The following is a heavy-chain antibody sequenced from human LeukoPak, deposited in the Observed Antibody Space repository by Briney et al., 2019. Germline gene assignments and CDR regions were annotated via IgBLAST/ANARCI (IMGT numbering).Heavy chain of an antibody. CDR3: AGLLLWFGELPKNYAFDI. V-gene: IGHV1-3*01. CDR1: GYTFTSYA. Sequence: ASVKVSCKASGYTFTSYAMHWVRQAPGQRLEWMGWINAGNGNTKYSQKFQGRVTITRDTSASTAYMELSSLRSEDTAVYYCAGLLLWFGELPKNYAFDIWGQGTMVTVSS. D-gene: IGHD3-10*01. CDR2: INAGNGNT. J-gene: IGHJ3*02.